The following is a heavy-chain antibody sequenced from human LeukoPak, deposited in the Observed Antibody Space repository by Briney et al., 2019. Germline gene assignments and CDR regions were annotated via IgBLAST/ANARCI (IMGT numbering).Heavy chain of an antibody. CDR1: GYTFTSYG. CDR3: ARVPQRGYSSGWYRGKLNTYYFDY. CDR2: ISAYNGNT. V-gene: IGHV1-18*01. D-gene: IGHD6-19*01. J-gene: IGHJ4*02. Sequence: ASAKVSCKASGYTFTSYGISWVRQAPGQGLEWMGWISAYNGNTNYAQKLQGRVTMTTDTSTSTAYMELRSLRSDDTAVYYCARVPQRGYSSGWYRGKLNTYYFDYWGQGTLVTVSS.